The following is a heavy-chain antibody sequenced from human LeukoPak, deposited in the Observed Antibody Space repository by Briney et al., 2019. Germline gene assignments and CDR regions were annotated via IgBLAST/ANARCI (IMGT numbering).Heavy chain of an antibody. V-gene: IGHV4-30-2*01. CDR3: ARGLTIWSGYSGGWFDP. CDR1: GGSISSGGYS. Sequence: PSETLSLTCAVSGGSISSGGYSWSWIRQPPGKGLEWIGEINHSGSTNYNPSLKSRVTISVDTSKNQFSLKLSSVTAADTAVYYCARGLTIWSGYSGGWFDPWGQGTLVTVSS. CDR2: INHSGST. J-gene: IGHJ5*02. D-gene: IGHD3-3*01.